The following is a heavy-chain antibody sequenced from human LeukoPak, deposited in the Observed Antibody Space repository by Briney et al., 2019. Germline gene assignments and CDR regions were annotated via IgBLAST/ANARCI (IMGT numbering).Heavy chain of an antibody. CDR2: INYNGDNK. Sequence: GGSLRLSCAASGFTFSIYTMNWVRQAPGKGLEWVSIINYNGDNKYYADSVQGRFTISRDNSKNAVYLQMNSLRAEDTAIYYCAKDGHCPGALCPTQIAVAGYNDNWGQGTLVTVSS. V-gene: IGHV3-23*01. D-gene: IGHD6-19*01. J-gene: IGHJ4*02. CDR1: GFTFSIYT. CDR3: AKDGHCPGALCPTQIAVAGYNDN.